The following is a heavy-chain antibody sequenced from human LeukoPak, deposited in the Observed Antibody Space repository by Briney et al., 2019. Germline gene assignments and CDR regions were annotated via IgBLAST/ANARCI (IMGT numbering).Heavy chain of an antibody. CDR1: GGSISSGDYY. D-gene: IGHD1-26*01. V-gene: IGHV4-61*02. CDR3: AREQWEPGVDY. CDR2: IYTSGST. J-gene: IGHJ4*02. Sequence: SQTLSLTCTVSGGSISSGDYYWSWIRQPAGKGLEWIGRIYTSGSTNYNPSLKSRVTISVDTSKNQFSLKLSSVTAADTAVYYCAREQWEPGVDYWGQGTLVTVSS.